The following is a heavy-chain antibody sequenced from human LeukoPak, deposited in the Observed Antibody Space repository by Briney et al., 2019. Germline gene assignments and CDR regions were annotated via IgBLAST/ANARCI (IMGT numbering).Heavy chain of an antibody. Sequence: SETLSLTSAGYGGSFSGYYWSWIRQPPGKGLEWIGEINHSGSTNYNPSLKSRVTISVDTSKNQFSLKLSSVTAADTAVYYCARGDYYGSGSYYNPVYNWFDPWGQGTLVTVSS. D-gene: IGHD3-10*01. CDR3: ARGDYYGSGSYYNPVYNWFDP. V-gene: IGHV4-34*01. CDR2: INHSGST. J-gene: IGHJ5*02. CDR1: GGSFSGYY.